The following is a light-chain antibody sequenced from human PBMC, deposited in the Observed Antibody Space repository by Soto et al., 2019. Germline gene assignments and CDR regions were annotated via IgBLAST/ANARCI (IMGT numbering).Light chain of an antibody. V-gene: IGKV3-20*01. CDR1: QSVSSNF. Sequence: EIVLTQSPGTLSLSPVERVTLSCIASQSVSSNFLAWYQQKPGQAPRLLIYGASTRATGIPARFSGSGSGTEFTLTISSLQPEDFATYYCQQHGQWPITCGQGTRLEIK. J-gene: IGKJ5*01. CDR3: QQHGQWPIT. CDR2: GAS.